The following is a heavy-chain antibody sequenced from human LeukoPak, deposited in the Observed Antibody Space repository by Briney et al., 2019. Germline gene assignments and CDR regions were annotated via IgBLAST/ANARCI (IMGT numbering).Heavy chain of an antibody. V-gene: IGHV3-48*03. Sequence: GGSLRLSCVASGFTISSYWMTWVRQAPGKGLEWVSYISSSGSTIYYADSVKGRFTISRDNAKNSLYLQMNSLRVEDTAVYYCAELGITMIGGVWGKGTTVTISS. CDR2: ISSSGSTI. CDR3: AELGITMIGGV. D-gene: IGHD3-10*02. CDR1: GFTISSYW. J-gene: IGHJ6*04.